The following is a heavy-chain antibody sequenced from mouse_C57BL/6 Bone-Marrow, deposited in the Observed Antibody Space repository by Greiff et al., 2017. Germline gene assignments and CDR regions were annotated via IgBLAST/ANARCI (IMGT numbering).Heavy chain of an antibody. D-gene: IGHD2-3*01. V-gene: IGHV1-55*01. J-gene: IGHJ4*01. CDR2: IYPGSGGT. CDR1: GYTFTSYW. Sequence: QVQLQQPGAELVKPGASVKMSCKASGYTFTSYWITWVKQRPGQGLEWIGDIYPGSGGTNYNEKFKSKATLTVDTSSSTAYMQLSSLTSEDAAVFYCERRRWLLNGMDYWGQGTTVTVSS. CDR3: ERRRWLLNGMDY.